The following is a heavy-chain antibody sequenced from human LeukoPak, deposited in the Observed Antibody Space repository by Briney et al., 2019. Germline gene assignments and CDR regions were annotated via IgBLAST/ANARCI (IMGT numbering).Heavy chain of an antibody. CDR1: GGTFSTHG. CDR2: IIPIFGTT. V-gene: IGHV1-69*05. D-gene: IGHD5-12*01. Sequence: SVTVSCKASGGTFSTHGINWVRQAPGQGLEWMGGIIPIFGTTNYAQKFQGRVTITTDEPTSTGYMELRSLRSDDTAVYFCARGDSGYDYGFDYWGQGTLVTVSS. J-gene: IGHJ4*02. CDR3: ARGDSGYDYGFDY.